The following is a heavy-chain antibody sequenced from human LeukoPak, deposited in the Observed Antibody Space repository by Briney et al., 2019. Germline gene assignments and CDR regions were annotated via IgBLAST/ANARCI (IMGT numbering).Heavy chain of an antibody. J-gene: IGHJ3*02. Sequence: GASVKVSCKASGFTFTSSAMQWVRQARGQRLEWIGWIVVGSGNTNYAQKFQEGVTITRDMSTTTAYMELSSLRSEDTAVYYCAADSSGNDAFDIWGQGTMVTVSS. CDR3: AADSSGNDAFDI. D-gene: IGHD6-25*01. CDR1: GFTFTSSA. CDR2: IVVGSGNT. V-gene: IGHV1-58*02.